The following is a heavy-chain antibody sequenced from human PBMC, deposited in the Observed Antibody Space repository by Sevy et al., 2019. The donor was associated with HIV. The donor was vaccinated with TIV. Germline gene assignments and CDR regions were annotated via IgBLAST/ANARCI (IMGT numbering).Heavy chain of an antibody. Sequence: ASVKVSCKASGYTFTSYGISWVRQAPGQGLEWMGWISAYNGNTNYAQKLQGRVTMTTDTSTSTAYMELRSLRSDDTAVYYCARAPQINYPTIYISSWYYYYYGMDVWGQGTTVTVSS. V-gene: IGHV1-18*01. CDR1: GYTFTSYG. CDR2: ISAYNGNT. D-gene: IGHD6-13*01. J-gene: IGHJ6*02. CDR3: ARAPQINYPTIYISSWYYYYYGMDV.